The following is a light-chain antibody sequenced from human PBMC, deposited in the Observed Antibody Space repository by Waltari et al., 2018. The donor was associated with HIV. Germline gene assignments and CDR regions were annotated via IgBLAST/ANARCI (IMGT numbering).Light chain of an antibody. CDR2: YDD. V-gene: IGLV1-36*01. J-gene: IGLJ2*01. CDR3: AAAWDDSLNGPV. CDR1: SPNIRNTA. Sequence: QSVLTQPPSVSEAPRQRVTISCSGRSPNIRNTAVTWYQQPPGKAPKLLIYYDDLLPSGVSDRFSGSKSGTSASLAISGLQSEDEADYYCAAAWDDSLNGPVFGGGTKLTVL.